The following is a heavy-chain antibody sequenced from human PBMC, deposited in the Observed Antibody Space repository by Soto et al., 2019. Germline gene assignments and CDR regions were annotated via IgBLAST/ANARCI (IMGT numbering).Heavy chain of an antibody. Sequence: SETLSLTCTVSGGSISSYYWSWIRQPPGKGLEWIGYIYYSGSTNYNPSLKSRVTISVDTSKNQFSLKLSSVTAADTAVYYCAAYDFWSGYKFDYWGQGTLVTVSS. CDR3: AAYDFWSGYKFDY. J-gene: IGHJ4*02. CDR2: IYYSGST. V-gene: IGHV4-59*08. D-gene: IGHD3-3*01. CDR1: GGSISSYY.